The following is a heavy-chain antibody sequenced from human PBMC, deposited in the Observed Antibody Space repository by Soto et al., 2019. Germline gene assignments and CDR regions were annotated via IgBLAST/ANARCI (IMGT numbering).Heavy chain of an antibody. V-gene: IGHV3-11*01. CDR2: ISSSGSTI. Sequence: PAVSPRLACSASVGPFMVYYMSWIRRAQGKRLEWVSYISSSGSTIYYADSVKGRFTISRDNAKNSLYLQMNSLRAEDTAVYYCATSITSFRVVPYGTAVWGHGTKVTVS. J-gene: IGHJ6*02. D-gene: IGHD3-3*01. CDR1: VGPFMVYY. CDR3: ATSITSFRVVPYGTAV.